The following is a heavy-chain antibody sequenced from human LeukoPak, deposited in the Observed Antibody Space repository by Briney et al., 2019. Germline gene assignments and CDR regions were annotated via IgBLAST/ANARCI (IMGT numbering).Heavy chain of an antibody. CDR2: TRNKANSYIT. V-gene: IGHV3-72*01. CDR3: AKNLYCGGGSCYPSALGMDV. D-gene: IGHD2-15*01. CDR1: GFTLSDYY. Sequence: GGSLRLSCATSGFTLSDYYMNWVRQAPGKGLEWVGRTRNKANSYITDYAASVKGRFTISRDDSKKSLYLQMNSLKTEDTAVYYCAKNLYCGGGSCYPSALGMDVWGQGTTVTVSS. J-gene: IGHJ6*02.